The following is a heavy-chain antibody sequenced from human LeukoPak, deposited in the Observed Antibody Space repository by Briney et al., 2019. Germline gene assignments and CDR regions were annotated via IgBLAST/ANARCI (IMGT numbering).Heavy chain of an antibody. V-gene: IGHV4-34*01. J-gene: IGHJ6*03. Sequence: PSETLSLTCAVYGGSFSGYYWSWIRQPPGQGLEWIGEINHSGSTNYNPSLKSRVTISVDTSKNQFSLKLSSVTAADTAVYYCARGRRYQLKLYYYYYMDVWGKGTTVTVSS. CDR2: INHSGST. D-gene: IGHD2-2*01. CDR3: ARGRRYQLKLYYYYYMDV. CDR1: GGSFSGYY.